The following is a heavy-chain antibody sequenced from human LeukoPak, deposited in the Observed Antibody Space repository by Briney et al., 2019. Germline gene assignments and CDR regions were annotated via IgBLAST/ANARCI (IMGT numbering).Heavy chain of an antibody. D-gene: IGHD3-22*01. J-gene: IGHJ4*02. CDR3: ARAPGGTQASSGYFDY. CDR1: GFTVSSNC. CDR2: IYSDGRT. Sequence: GGSLRLSCAASGFTVSSNCMSWVRQAPGKGLEWVSVIYSDGRTYYADSVKGRFTISRDNSKNTLYLQMNSLRAEDTAVYYCARAPGGTQASSGYFDYWGQGTLVTVSS. V-gene: IGHV3-53*01.